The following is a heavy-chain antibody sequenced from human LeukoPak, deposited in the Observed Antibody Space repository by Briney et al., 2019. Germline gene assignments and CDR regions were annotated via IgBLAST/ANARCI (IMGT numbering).Heavy chain of an antibody. D-gene: IGHD2-2*01. CDR3: ARGSLWSSISINQYYYYYYMDV. CDR2: IYYSGST. J-gene: IGHJ6*03. V-gene: IGHV4-59*01. Sequence: PSETLSLTCAVYGGSFSGYYWSWIRQPPGKGLEWIEYIYYSGSTNYNPSLKSRVTISVDTSKSQFSLKLSSVTAADTAVYYCARGSLWSSISINQYYYYYYMDVWGKGTTVTVSS. CDR1: GGSFSGYY.